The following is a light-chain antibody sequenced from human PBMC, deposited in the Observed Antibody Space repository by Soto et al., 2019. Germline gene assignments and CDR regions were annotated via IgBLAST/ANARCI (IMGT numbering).Light chain of an antibody. Sequence: DVVMTQSPLSLPVTLGQPASISCRSSQSLVHSDGKTYLNWFQQRPGQSPRRLIYKVSNRDSGVPDRFSGSGSGTEFTLKISRVEAEDVGVYYCMQGTHWPPYTFGQGTKVDIK. J-gene: IGKJ2*01. CDR3: MQGTHWPPYT. V-gene: IGKV2-30*02. CDR2: KVS. CDR1: QSLVHSDGKTY.